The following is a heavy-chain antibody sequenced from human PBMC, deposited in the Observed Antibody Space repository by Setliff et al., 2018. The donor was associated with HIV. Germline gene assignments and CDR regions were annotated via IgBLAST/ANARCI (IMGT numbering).Heavy chain of an antibody. CDR3: ARDSNYSHSSGDTCYYY. D-gene: IGHD2-15*01. J-gene: IGHJ4*02. Sequence: SETLSLTCTVSSGSITSYSWNWIRQPPGKGLEWIGYINISGSTNYNPSLKSRVTISVDTSKNQFSLKLSSVTAADTAVYYCARDSNYSHSSGDTCYYYWGQGALVTVSS. CDR2: INISGST. V-gene: IGHV4-4*08. CDR1: SGSITSYS.